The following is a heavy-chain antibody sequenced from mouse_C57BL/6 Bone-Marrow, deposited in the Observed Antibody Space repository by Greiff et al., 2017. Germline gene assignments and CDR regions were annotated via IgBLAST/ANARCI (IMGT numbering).Heavy chain of an antibody. CDR3: ARGGGNYEYCDV. CDR2: IYPGDGDT. Sequence: VQVVESGPELVKPGASVKLSCKASGYAFSSSWMNWVKQRPGKGLEWIGRIYPGDGDTNYNGKFKGQATLTADKSSSTTYMQLSSLTSEDSAVYFCARGGGNYEYCDVWGTGTTVTGSS. V-gene: IGHV1-82*01. D-gene: IGHD2-1*01. J-gene: IGHJ1*03. CDR1: GYAFSSSW.